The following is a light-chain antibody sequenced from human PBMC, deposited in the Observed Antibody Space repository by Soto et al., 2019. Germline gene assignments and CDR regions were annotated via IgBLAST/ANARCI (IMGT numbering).Light chain of an antibody. J-gene: IGKJ1*01. CDR3: QQYNSYSTWT. V-gene: IGKV1-5*03. CDR2: KAS. CDR1: QSISFW. Sequence: DIPMTQSPSTLSASVGDRVTITCRASQSISFWLAWHQQKPGKAPKLLIYKASSLESGVPSRFRGSGSGTEFTLTINSLQPDDFATYYCQQYNSYSTWTFGQGTKVEIK.